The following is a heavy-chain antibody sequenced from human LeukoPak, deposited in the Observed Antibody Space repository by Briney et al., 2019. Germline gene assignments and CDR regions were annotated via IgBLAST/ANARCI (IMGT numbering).Heavy chain of an antibody. CDR2: ISGSGGST. J-gene: IGHJ5*02. CDR3: AKEEPFLYYYGSGSYFLPFDP. CDR1: GFTFSSYS. D-gene: IGHD3-10*01. V-gene: IGHV3-23*01. Sequence: PGGSLRLSCAASGFTFSSYSMSWVRQAPGKGLEWVSAISGSGGSTYYADSVKGRFTISRDNSKNTLYLQMNSLRAEDTAVYYCAKEEPFLYYYGSGSYFLPFDPWGQGTLVTVSS.